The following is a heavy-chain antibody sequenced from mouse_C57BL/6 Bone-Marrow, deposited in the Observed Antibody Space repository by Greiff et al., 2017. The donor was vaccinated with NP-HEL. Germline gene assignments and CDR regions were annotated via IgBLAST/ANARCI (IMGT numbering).Heavy chain of an antibody. CDR3: ARHEDLGYDYDGAWFAD. CDR1: GYTFTEYT. D-gene: IGHD2-4*01. CDR2: FYPGSGSI. V-gene: IGHV1-62-2*01. J-gene: IGHJ3*01. Sequence: VQLQQSGAELVKPGASVKLSCKASGYTFTEYTIHWVKQRSGQGLEWIGWFYPGSGSIKYNEKFKDKATLTADKSSSTVYMELSRLTSEDSAVYFWARHEDLGYDYDGAWFADWGQGTLVTVSA.